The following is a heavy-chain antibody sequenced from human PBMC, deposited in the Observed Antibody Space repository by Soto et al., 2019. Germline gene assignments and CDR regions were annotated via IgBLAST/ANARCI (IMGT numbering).Heavy chain of an antibody. CDR3: TTGCRATMTPY. V-gene: IGHV3-23*01. CDR1: GFTFSSYA. D-gene: IGHD2-2*01. J-gene: IGHJ4*02. Sequence: GGSLRLSCAASGFTFSSYAMSWVRQAPGKGLEWVSAISGSGGSTYYADSVKGRFTISRDNSKNTLYLQMNSLRSEDTAVYYCTTGCRATMTPYWGQGTLVTVSS. CDR2: ISGSGGST.